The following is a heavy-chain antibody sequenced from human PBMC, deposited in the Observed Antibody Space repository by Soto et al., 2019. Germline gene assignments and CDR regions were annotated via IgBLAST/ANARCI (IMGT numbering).Heavy chain of an antibody. D-gene: IGHD7-27*01. CDR2: ISSNGGST. V-gene: IGHV3-64*01. CDR1: GFTFSSYA. J-gene: IGHJ3*02. CDR3: ARGLGYAFDI. Sequence: EVQLVESGGGLVQPGGSLRLSCAASGFTFSSYAMHWVRQAPGKGLEYVSAISSNGGSTYYANSVKGRFTISRDNYKNTLYLQMGSLRAEDMAVYYCARGLGYAFDIWGQGTMVTVSS.